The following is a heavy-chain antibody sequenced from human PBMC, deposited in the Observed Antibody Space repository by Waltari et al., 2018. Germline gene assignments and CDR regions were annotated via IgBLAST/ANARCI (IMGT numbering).Heavy chain of an antibody. CDR2: VGSGGST. CDR3: ARGSGYFFDY. V-gene: IGHV3-23*01. CDR1: AFTFSSYA. D-gene: IGHD1-1*01. Sequence: EVQLLESGGGLVQPGGSLRLSCAASAFTFSSYAMRWVRQAPGKGLEWVATVGSGGSTYYADSVKGRFTISKDSPQNTLYLQMSSLRAEDTAVNYCARGSGYFFDYWGQGTLVTVSS. J-gene: IGHJ4*02.